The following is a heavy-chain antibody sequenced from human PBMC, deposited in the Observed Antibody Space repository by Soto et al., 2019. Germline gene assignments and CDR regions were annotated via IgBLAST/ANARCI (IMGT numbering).Heavy chain of an antibody. CDR1: GFTFSSYA. V-gene: IGHV3-30-3*01. J-gene: IGHJ6*02. CDR2: ISYDGSNK. CDR3: ARDGPHDYSNPLDYYYYGMDV. D-gene: IGHD4-4*01. Sequence: ESGGGVVQPGRSLRLSCAASGFTFSSYAMHWVRQAPGKGLEWVAVISYDGSNKYYADSVKGRFTISRDNSKNTLYLQMNSLRAEDTAVYYCARDGPHDYSNPLDYYYYGMDVWGQGTTVTVSS.